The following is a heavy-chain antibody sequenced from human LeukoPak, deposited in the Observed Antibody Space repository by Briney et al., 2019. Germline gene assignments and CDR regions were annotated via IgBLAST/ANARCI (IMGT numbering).Heavy chain of an antibody. D-gene: IGHD6-6*01. J-gene: IGHJ3*01. Sequence: PGGSLRLSCAVSGFTFSGFWMSWSRQAPGKGLEWVASINSDGREGYYADVVKGRFTISRDNAKNSLYLQINSLRAEDTAVYYCARSSYSSSSSAWGQGTMVTVSS. CDR1: GFTFSGFW. CDR2: INSDGREG. V-gene: IGHV3-7*03. CDR3: ARSSYSSSSSA.